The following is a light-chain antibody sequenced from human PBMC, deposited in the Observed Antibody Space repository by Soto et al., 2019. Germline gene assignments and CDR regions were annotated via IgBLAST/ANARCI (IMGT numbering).Light chain of an antibody. V-gene: IGLV1-44*01. Sequence: QPVLTQPPSASETPGQRVTISCSGSSSNIGSNSVNWYQQLPGTAPKLLIYSNNQRPSGVPDRFSGSKSGASASLAISGLQSEDEADYSCAAWDDTLNGPVFGGGTKLTVL. CDR3: AAWDDTLNGPV. CDR2: SNN. CDR1: SSNIGSNS. J-gene: IGLJ2*01.